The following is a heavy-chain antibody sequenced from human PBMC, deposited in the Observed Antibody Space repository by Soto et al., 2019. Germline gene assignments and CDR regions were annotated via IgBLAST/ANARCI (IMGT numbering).Heavy chain of an antibody. CDR1: GFSLSTSGMC. CDR2: IDWDDDK. D-gene: IGHD3-22*01. J-gene: IGHJ6*02. Sequence: KSGPTLVNPTQTLTLTCTFSGFSLSTSGMCVSWIRQPPGKALEWLALIDWDDDKYYSTSLKTRLTISKDTSKNQVVLTMTNMDPVDTATYYCARDTYDSTRYYYYGMDVWGQGTTVTVSS. V-gene: IGHV2-70*01. CDR3: ARDTYDSTRYYYYGMDV.